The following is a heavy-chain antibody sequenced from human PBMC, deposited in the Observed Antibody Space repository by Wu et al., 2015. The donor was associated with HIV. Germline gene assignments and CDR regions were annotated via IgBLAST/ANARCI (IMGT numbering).Heavy chain of an antibody. J-gene: IGHJ6*02. Sequence: QVQLVQSGAEVKKPGASVKVSCKTSGYILTGSYIDWMRQAPGQGLEWMGRINPNSGGAKYAQNFQGRVTMTWDTSISTAYMELSRLRSEDTAVYYCARNTDSVATSLYSLGVWGQGTVVTVSS. V-gene: IGHV1-2*06. CDR1: GYILTGSY. CDR3: ARNTDSVATSLYSLGV. D-gene: IGHD5-12*01. CDR2: INPNSGGA.